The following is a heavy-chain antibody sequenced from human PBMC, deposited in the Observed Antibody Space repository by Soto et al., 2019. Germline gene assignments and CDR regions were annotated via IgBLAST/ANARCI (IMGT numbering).Heavy chain of an antibody. CDR2: IWYDGSNK. Sequence: PGGSLRLSCASSGFTFSSYGMHLVRQAPGKGLEWVAVIWYDGSNKYYADSVKGRFTISRDNSKNTLYLQINSLRAEDTAVYYCARDWGYCSSTSCYHSGMDVWGQGTTVTVSS. D-gene: IGHD2-2*01. V-gene: IGHV3-33*01. J-gene: IGHJ6*02. CDR1: GFTFSSYG. CDR3: ARDWGYCSSTSCYHSGMDV.